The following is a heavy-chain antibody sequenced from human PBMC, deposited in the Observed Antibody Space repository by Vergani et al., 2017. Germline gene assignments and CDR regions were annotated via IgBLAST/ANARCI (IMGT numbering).Heavy chain of an antibody. V-gene: IGHV3-30*03. Sequence: QVSLVESGGGVVQPGRSLTLTCSASGFGFKNFAMHWVRQAPGKGLEWVATISKDGTHDYYEPSVRGRFAVSRDNAKNSLYLQMNSLRAEDTAVYYCARPQVVGANNWFDPWGQGTLVTVSS. J-gene: IGHJ5*02. D-gene: IGHD2-15*01. CDR3: ARPQVVGANNWFDP. CDR1: GFGFKNFA. CDR2: ISKDGTHD.